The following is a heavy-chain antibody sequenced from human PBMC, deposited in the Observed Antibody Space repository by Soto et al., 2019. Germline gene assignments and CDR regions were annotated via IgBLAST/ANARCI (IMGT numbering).Heavy chain of an antibody. D-gene: IGHD3-16*01. Sequence: QAHLEQSGAELKRPGASVKVSCKASGYIFSDFDINWLRQAFGQGPEWMGWMNAKSGDTFFAQRFQGKFNMTWDTSLSTAYMEVGSLTADDTAIYYCARGNPFNYAGFDVWGQGTTVAVSS. CDR1: GYIFSDFD. CDR2: MNAKSGDT. CDR3: ARGNPFNYAGFDV. J-gene: IGHJ6*02. V-gene: IGHV1-8*01.